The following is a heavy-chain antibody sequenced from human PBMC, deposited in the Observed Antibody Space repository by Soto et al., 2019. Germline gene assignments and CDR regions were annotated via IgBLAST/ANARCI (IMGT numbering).Heavy chain of an antibody. J-gene: IGHJ2*01. Sequence: QLQLQESGPGLVKPSETLSLTCTVSGGSISSSSYYWGWIRQPPGKGLEWIGSIYYSGSTYYNPSLKSRVPISVDTSKNQFSLKLSSVTAADTAVYYCARRGASMVRGVPFDLWGRGTLVTVSS. CDR3: ARRGASMVRGVPFDL. CDR2: IYYSGST. V-gene: IGHV4-39*01. CDR1: GGSISSSSYY. D-gene: IGHD3-10*01.